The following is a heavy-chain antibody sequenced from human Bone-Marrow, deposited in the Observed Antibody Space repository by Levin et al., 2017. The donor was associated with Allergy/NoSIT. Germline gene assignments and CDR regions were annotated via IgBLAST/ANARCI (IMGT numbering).Heavy chain of an antibody. V-gene: IGHV1-69*04. J-gene: IGHJ3*02. D-gene: IGHD1-1*01. CDR3: ARDSDWNDVIALNI. CDR1: GGTFTSYT. Sequence: KISCRASGGTFTSYTISWVRQAPGQGLEWMGRVIPILDIKTYAQQFQGRLTINADTSTATAYMELSSLRSDDTAMYYCARDSDWNDVIALNIWGQGTMVTVSS. CDR2: VIPILDIK.